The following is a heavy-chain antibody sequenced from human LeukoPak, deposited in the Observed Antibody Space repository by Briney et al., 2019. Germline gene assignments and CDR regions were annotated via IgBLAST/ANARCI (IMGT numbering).Heavy chain of an antibody. CDR2: IAPNSGGT. V-gene: IGHV1-2*02. CDR3: ARDPTTYYDYVWGSYRSHSGYYGMDV. J-gene: IGHJ6*02. D-gene: IGHD3-16*02. Sequence: ASVKVSCKASGYTFTGYHMHWVRQAPGQGLEWMGWIAPNSGGTNYAQKFQGRVTMTRDTSISTAYMEVSRLRSDDTAVYYCARDPTTYYDYVWGSYRSHSGYYGMDVWGQGTTVTVSS. CDR1: GYTFTGYH.